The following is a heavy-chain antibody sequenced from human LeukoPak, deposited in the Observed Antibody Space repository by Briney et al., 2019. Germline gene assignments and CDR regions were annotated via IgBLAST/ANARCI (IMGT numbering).Heavy chain of an antibody. Sequence: GGSLRLSCAASGFTFSDYYMSWIRQAPGKGLEWVSYISSSGSTIYYADSVKGRFTISRDNAKNSLYLQMNSLRAEDTAVYYCARYYRYSSPYGMDVWGQGTTVTVSS. D-gene: IGHD5-18*01. J-gene: IGHJ6*02. V-gene: IGHV3-11*01. CDR1: GFTFSDYY. CDR3: ARYYRYSSPYGMDV. CDR2: ISSSGSTI.